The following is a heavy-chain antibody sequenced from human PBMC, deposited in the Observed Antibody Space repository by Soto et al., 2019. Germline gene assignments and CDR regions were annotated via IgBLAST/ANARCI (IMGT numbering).Heavy chain of an antibody. CDR1: GFTFSSYA. Sequence: EVQLLESGGGLVQPGGSLRLSCAASGFTFSSYAMSWVRQAPGKGLEWVSAISGSGDSTYYADSVKGRFTISRDNSKNTRYLEMNRLRAEDTAVYYCAKRTVGWYFDLWGRGTLVTVSS. CDR3: AKRTVGWYFDL. J-gene: IGHJ2*01. V-gene: IGHV3-23*01. D-gene: IGHD4-17*01. CDR2: ISGSGDST.